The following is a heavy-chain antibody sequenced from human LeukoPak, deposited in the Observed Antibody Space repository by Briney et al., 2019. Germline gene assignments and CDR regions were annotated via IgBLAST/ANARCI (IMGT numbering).Heavy chain of an antibody. CDR1: GFTFSSYS. CDR3: ARAYCSGGSCYGGFDY. Sequence: KPGGSLRLSCAASGFTFSSYSMNWVRQAPGKGLEWVSSISSSSSYIYYADSVKGRFTISRDNAKNSLYLQMNSLRAEDTAVHYCARAYCSGGSCYGGFDYWGQGTLVTVSS. V-gene: IGHV3-21*01. J-gene: IGHJ4*02. D-gene: IGHD2-15*01. CDR2: ISSSSSYI.